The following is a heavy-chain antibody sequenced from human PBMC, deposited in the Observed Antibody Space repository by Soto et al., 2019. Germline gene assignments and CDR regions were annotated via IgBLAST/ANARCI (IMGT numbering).Heavy chain of an antibody. Sequence: SETQSLTSTVAGXTISSSSYYWGWIRQPPGKGLEWIGSIYYSGSTYYNPSLKSRVTISVDTSKNQFSLKLSSVTAADTAVYYCASRSMLYDSSGYPTAYFDFWGQGTLVTVXS. CDR3: ASRSMLYDSSGYPTAYFDF. D-gene: IGHD3-22*01. CDR1: GXTISSSSYY. CDR2: IYYSGST. J-gene: IGHJ4*02. V-gene: IGHV4-39*01.